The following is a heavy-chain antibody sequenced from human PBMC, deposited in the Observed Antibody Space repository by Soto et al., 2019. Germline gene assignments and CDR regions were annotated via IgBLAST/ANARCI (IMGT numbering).Heavy chain of an antibody. CDR2: IIPIFGTA. Sequence: SVKVSCKASGGTFSSYAISWVRQAPGQGLEWMGGIIPIFGTANYAQKFQGRVTITADESTSTAYMELSSLRSEDTAVYYCARDTPDCSGGSCYPGGNWFDPWGQGTLVTVSS. D-gene: IGHD2-15*01. J-gene: IGHJ5*02. CDR3: ARDTPDCSGGSCYPGGNWFDP. V-gene: IGHV1-69*13. CDR1: GGTFSSYA.